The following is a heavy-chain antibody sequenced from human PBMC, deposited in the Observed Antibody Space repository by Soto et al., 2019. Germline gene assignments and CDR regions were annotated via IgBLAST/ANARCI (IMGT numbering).Heavy chain of an antibody. CDR2: IHSGGAR. V-gene: IGHV3-53*01. D-gene: IGHD6-19*01. CDR3: ARDRRSSGWYSAFDI. J-gene: IGHJ3*02. Sequence: GGSLRLSCAASGFTVSSNYMSWVRQAPGRGLEWVSVIHSGGARYYADSVQGRFTISRDNSKNTVYLHMNSLRGEDTAVYYCARDRRSSGWYSAFDIWGQGTMVTVSS. CDR1: GFTVSSNY.